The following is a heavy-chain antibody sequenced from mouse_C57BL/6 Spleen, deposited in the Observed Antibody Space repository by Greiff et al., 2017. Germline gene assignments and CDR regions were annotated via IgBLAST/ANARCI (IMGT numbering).Heavy chain of an antibody. D-gene: IGHD2-1*01. V-gene: IGHV1-82*01. CDR3: TRSGYGNYGDY. CDR2: IYPGDGDT. CDR1: GYAFSSSW. Sequence: VKLQESGPELVKPGASVKISCKASGYAFSSSWMNWVKQRPGKGLEWIGRIYPGDGDTNYNGKFKGKATLTADKSSSTAYMQLSSLTSEDSAVYFCTRSGYGNYGDYWGQGTTLTVSS. J-gene: IGHJ2*01.